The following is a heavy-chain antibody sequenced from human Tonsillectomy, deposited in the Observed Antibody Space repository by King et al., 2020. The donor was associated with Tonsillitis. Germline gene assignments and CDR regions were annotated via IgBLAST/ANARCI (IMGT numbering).Heavy chain of an antibody. CDR1: GGSISSGDYY. J-gene: IGHJ6*02. Sequence: HVQLQESGPGLVKPSQTLSLTCNVSGGSISSGDYYWSWIRQPPGKGLEWIGYIYYSGTTYYNPSLKSRVNISVDTSKNQFSLKLSSVTAADTAVYFCARAFGDSSGYYYVYYYYGLDVWGQGTTVTVPS. V-gene: IGHV4-30-4*01. CDR2: IYYSGTT. CDR3: ARAFGDSSGYYYVYYYYGLDV. D-gene: IGHD3-22*01.